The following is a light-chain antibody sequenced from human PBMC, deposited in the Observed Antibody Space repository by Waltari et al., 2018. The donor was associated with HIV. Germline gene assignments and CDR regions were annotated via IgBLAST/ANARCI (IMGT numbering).Light chain of an antibody. Sequence: RVTITCRASQGIRNDLGWYQQKPGKPPKLLIYAASSLQSGVPSRFSGSGSGTDFTFTISSLQPEDFATYYCLQDYNYPRTFGQGTKVEIK. V-gene: IGKV1-6*01. CDR3: LQDYNYPRT. CDR2: AAS. J-gene: IGKJ1*01. CDR1: QGIRND.